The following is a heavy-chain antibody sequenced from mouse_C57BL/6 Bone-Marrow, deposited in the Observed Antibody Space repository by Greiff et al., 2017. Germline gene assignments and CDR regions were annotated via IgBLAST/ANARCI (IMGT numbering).Heavy chain of an antibody. D-gene: IGHD3-3*01. CDR3: ARRGLYYFDY. V-gene: IGHV5-6*01. CDR1: GFTFSSYG. J-gene: IGHJ2*01. CDR2: ISSGGSYT. Sequence: EVHLVESGGDLVKPGGSLKLSCAASGFTFSSYGMSWVRQTPDKRLEWVATISSGGSYTYYPDSVKGRFTISRDNAKNTLYLQMSSLKSEDTAMYYCARRGLYYFDYWGQGTTLTVSS.